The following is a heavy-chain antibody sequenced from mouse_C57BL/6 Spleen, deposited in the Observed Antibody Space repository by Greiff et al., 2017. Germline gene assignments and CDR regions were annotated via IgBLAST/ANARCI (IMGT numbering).Heavy chain of an antibody. CDR2: IHPNSGST. D-gene: IGHD2-1*01. CDR1: GYTFTSYW. CDR3: ERGYGNLYDYAMDY. Sequence: QVQLKQPGAELVKPGASVKLSCKASGYTFTSYWMHWVKQRPGQGLEWIGRIHPNSGSTNYNEKFKSKATLTVDKSSSTAYMQLSSLTSEDSAVYYRERGYGNLYDYAMDYWGQGTSVTAAS. J-gene: IGHJ4*01. V-gene: IGHV1-64*01.